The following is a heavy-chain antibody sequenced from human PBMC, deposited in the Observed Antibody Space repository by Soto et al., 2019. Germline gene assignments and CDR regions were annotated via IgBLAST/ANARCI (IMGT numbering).Heavy chain of an antibody. J-gene: IGHJ4*01. Sequence: QVQLVESGGGVVQPGGSLRLSCAASGFTFSSYGMHWVRQAPGRGLEGVAVISYDGSNKYYEGSVKGRFTISRENSKNTMYLQMDSLRAEVTAVYYCAKNGVLWFGEETGYFDYWGHGTLVTVSS. CDR1: GFTFSSYG. V-gene: IGHV3-30*18. CDR2: ISYDGSNK. D-gene: IGHD3-10*01. CDR3: AKNGVLWFGEETGYFDY.